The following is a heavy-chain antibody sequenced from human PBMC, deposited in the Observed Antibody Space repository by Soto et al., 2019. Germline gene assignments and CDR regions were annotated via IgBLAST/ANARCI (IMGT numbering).Heavy chain of an antibody. J-gene: IGHJ4*02. V-gene: IGHV3-23*01. Sequence: EVQLLESGGGLVQPGGSLRISCIGSGFTISSNAMSWVRQAPGKGLEWVSAICGSGGTTYYADSVKGRFAVSRDNSNNTRYLQTKGLRAEATYVYYCGKQRAGFGSWSDTYYFAYCGQVTLVTVSS. CDR3: GKQRAGFGSWSDTYYFAY. CDR2: ICGSGGTT. D-gene: IGHD3-10*01. CDR1: GFTISSNA.